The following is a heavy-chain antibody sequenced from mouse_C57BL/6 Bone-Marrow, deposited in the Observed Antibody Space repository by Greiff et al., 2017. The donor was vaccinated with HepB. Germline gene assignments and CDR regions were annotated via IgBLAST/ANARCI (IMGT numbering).Heavy chain of an antibody. CDR3: ARYYYAMDY. J-gene: IGHJ4*01. CDR2: IRNKANGYTT. CDR1: GFTFTDYY. V-gene: IGHV7-3*01. Sequence: EVHLVESGGGLVQPGGSLSLSCAASGFTFTDYYMSWVRQPPGKALEWLGCIRNKANGYTTEYSASVKGRFTISRDNSQSILYLQMNALRAEDSATYYCARYYYAMDYWGQGTSVTVSS.